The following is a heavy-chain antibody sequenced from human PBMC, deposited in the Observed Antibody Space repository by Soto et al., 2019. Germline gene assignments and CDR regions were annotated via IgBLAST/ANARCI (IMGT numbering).Heavy chain of an antibody. CDR1: GYTFTSYG. V-gene: IGHV1-18*04. J-gene: IGHJ4*02. Sequence: VKVSCKASGYTFTSYGISWVRQAPGQGLEWMGWISAYNGNTNYAQKLQGRVTMTTGTSTSTAYMELRSLRSDDTAVYYCAKSRIVGATRGPFDYWGQGTLVTVSS. CDR3: AKSRIVGATRGPFDY. CDR2: ISAYNGNT. D-gene: IGHD1-26*01.